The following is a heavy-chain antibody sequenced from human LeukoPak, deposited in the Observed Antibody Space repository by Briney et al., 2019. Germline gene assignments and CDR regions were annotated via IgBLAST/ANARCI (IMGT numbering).Heavy chain of an antibody. V-gene: IGHV3-9*01. CDR3: ARAPGEGWFDP. CDR2: ISWNSGSI. CDR1: GFTFDDYA. D-gene: IGHD4-17*01. J-gene: IGHJ5*02. Sequence: GGSLRLSCAASGFTFDDYAMHWVRQAPGKGLEWVSGISWNSGSIGYADSVKGRFTISRDNAKNSLYLQMNSLRAEDTALYYCARAPGEGWFDPWGQGTLVTVSS.